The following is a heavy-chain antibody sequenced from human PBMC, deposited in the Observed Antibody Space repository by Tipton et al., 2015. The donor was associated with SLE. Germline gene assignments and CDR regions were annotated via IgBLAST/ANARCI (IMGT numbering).Heavy chain of an antibody. D-gene: IGHD4-11*01. J-gene: IGHJ5*02. Sequence: LSCTVSGGSISSYPYSWGWIRQPPGKGQEWIGTISYSGSTYYNPSLKSRVTISVDTSKNQFSLRLSSVTAADTAVYWCARLPTGFPNWFDPWGQGTLVTVSS. CDR3: ARLPTGFPNWFDP. V-gene: IGHV4-39*07. CDR2: ISYSGST. CDR1: GGSISSYPYS.